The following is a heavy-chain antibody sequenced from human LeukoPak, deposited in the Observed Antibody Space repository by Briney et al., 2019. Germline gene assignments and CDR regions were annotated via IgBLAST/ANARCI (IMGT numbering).Heavy chain of an antibody. CDR2: INHSGST. CDR1: GGSFSGYY. Sequence: PSETLSLTCAVYGGSFSGYYWTWIRQPPGKGLEWIGEINHSGSTSYNPSLKTGVTISLDTSRNQFSLKLISVTAADTAVYYCARSVGVVTWFDPWGQGTLVTVSS. D-gene: IGHD1-26*01. J-gene: IGHJ5*02. V-gene: IGHV4-34*01. CDR3: ARSVGVVTWFDP.